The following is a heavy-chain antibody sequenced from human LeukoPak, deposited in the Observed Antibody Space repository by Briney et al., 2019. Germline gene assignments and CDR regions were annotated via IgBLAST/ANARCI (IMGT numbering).Heavy chain of an antibody. CDR3: AKGGIRYGYWFDH. J-gene: IGHJ5*02. D-gene: IGHD3-10*01. CDR1: GFRFSDYY. CDR2: ISSTGNSI. Sequence: GGSLRLSCAATGFRFSDYYMSWIRQAPCKGLEWVAYISSTGNSIFYADSVKGRFTISRDHAKNSLSLQLNGLRAEDTAVYYCAKGGIRYGYWFDHWGQGTLVTVSS. V-gene: IGHV3-11*01.